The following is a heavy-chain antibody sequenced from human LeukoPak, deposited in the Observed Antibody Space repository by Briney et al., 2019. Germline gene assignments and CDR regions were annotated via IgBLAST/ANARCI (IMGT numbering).Heavy chain of an antibody. CDR3: PGRRAGYSQVIDE. V-gene: IGHV4-59*08. CDR2: IYYSGNN. J-gene: IGHJ4*02. D-gene: IGHD5-24*01. CDR1: GGSLSQYC. Sequence: SETLSLTCTGSGGSLSQYCRSWLRQPPGKGLEWIGYIYYSGNNNYNPSLKSRLTKQVDTPKKQFSLNRSSEPAASRHVYYWPGRRAGYSQVIDEWSQGTLVTVSS.